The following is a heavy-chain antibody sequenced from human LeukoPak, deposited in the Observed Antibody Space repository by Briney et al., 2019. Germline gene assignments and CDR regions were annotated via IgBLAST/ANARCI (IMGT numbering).Heavy chain of an antibody. D-gene: IGHD2/OR15-2a*01. J-gene: IGHJ6*03. CDR2: IYYSGST. CDR3: ARPFPSKNYYYYYYMDV. Sequence: GSLRLSCAASGFTFSSYSMNWVRQPPGKGLEWIGSIYYSGSTYYNPSLKSRVTISVDTSKNQFSLKLSSVTAADTAVYYCARPFPSKNYYYYYYMDVWGKGTTVTISS. CDR1: GFTFSSYSMN. V-gene: IGHV4-39*07.